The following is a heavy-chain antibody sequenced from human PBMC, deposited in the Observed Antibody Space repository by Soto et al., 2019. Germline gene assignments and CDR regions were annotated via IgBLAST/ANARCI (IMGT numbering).Heavy chain of an antibody. V-gene: IGHV4-39*01. CDR3: VSPQTTVPTQAYFDY. CDR1: GGSFTNSSYY. Sequence: PSETLSLTCTVSGGSFTNSSYYWGWIRQSPGKGLEWIGSVYYRGRSYSKSSVQRRVTISVDTSKNRFSLSLNAVTASDTAVYFCVSPQTTVPTQAYFDYWGPGALVTVSS. J-gene: IGHJ4*02. D-gene: IGHD4-17*01. CDR2: VYYRGRS.